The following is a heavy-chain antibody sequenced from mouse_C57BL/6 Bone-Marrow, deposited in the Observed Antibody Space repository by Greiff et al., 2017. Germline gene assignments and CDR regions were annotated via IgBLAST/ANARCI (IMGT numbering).Heavy chain of an antibody. CDR2: IRLKSDNYAT. CDR1: GFTFSNYW. Sequence: EVKLMASGGGLVQPGGSMKLSCVASGFTFSNYWMNWVRQSPEKGLEWVAQIRLKSDNYATHYAESVKGRFTISRDDSKSSVYLQMNNLRAEDTGIYYCTAYSYYYAMDYWGQGTSVTVSS. V-gene: IGHV6-3*01. D-gene: IGHD2-10*01. J-gene: IGHJ4*01. CDR3: TAYSYYYAMDY.